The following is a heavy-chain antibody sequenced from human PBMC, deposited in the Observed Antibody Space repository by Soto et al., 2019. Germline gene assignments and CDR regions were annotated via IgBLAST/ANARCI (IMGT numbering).Heavy chain of an antibody. CDR1: GGSISTLY. Sequence: SETLSLTCTVSGGSISTLYWSWIRQPPGKGLEWIGYIYYSGSTNYNPSLKSRVTISVDTSKNQFSLKLSSVTAADTAVYYCARRYYDFWSGYIDYWGQGTLVTVSS. D-gene: IGHD3-3*01. CDR3: ARRYYDFWSGYIDY. V-gene: IGHV4-59*11. J-gene: IGHJ4*02. CDR2: IYYSGST.